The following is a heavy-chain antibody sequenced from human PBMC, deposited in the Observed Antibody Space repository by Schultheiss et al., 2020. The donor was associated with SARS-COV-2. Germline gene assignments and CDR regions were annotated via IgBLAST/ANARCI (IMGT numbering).Heavy chain of an antibody. J-gene: IGHJ3*02. D-gene: IGHD4-23*01. V-gene: IGHV4-61*08. CDR2: IYYSGST. CDR1: GGSISSGGYY. CDR3: ARTSASTVAMPI. Sequence: SETLSLTCTVSGGSISSGGYYWSWIRQHPGKGLEWIGYIYYSGSTNYNPSLKSRVTISVDTSKNQFSLKLSSVTAADTAVYYCARTSASTVAMPIWGQGTMVTVSS.